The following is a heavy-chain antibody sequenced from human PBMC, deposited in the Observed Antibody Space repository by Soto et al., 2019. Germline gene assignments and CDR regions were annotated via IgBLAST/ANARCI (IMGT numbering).Heavy chain of an antibody. CDR2: MNPNSGNT. Sequence: QVHLVQSGAEVRKPGASVKVSCKASGYTFTSYDINWVRQATGQGLEWMGWMNPNSGNTAYAQKFQGRVTMTRNTPKSPANRERSGWRPKDTAVYYCVRERKRGFDPWGREPWSPSPQ. V-gene: IGHV1-8*01. CDR1: GYTFTSYD. D-gene: IGHD1-1*01. CDR3: VRERKRGFDP. J-gene: IGHJ5*02.